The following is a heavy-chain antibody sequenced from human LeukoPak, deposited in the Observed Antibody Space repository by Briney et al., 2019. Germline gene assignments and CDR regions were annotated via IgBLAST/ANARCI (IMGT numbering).Heavy chain of an antibody. D-gene: IGHD5-18*01. CDR2: INPNSGGT. J-gene: IGHJ4*02. Sequence: ASVKVSCKASGYTFTGYYMHWVRQAPRQGLEWMGWINPNSGGTNYAQKFQGRVTMTRDTSISTAYMELCRLRSDDTAVYYCARVEDVDTDPGGWGQGTLVTVSS. CDR3: ARVEDVDTDPGG. CDR1: GYTFTGYY. V-gene: IGHV1-2*02.